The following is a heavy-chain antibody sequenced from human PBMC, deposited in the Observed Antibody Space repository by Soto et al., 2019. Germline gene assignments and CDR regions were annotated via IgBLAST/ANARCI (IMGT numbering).Heavy chain of an antibody. D-gene: IGHD5-18*01. CDR2: IGGSGGST. CDR3: AKGGGYSYGTNDAFDI. V-gene: IGHV3-23*01. Sequence: EVQLLESGGGLVQPGGSLRLSCAASGFTFSSYAMSWVRQAPGKGLEWVSVIGGSGGSTYYADSVKGRFTVSRDNSKKTMSLQMNSLRAEDTAVYYCAKGGGYSYGTNDAFDIWGQGTMVTVSS. J-gene: IGHJ3*02. CDR1: GFTFSSYA.